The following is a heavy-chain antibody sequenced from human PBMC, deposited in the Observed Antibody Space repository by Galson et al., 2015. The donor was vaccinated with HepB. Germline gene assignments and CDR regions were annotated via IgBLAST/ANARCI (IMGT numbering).Heavy chain of an antibody. CDR2: IYPGDSQT. Sequence: QSGAEVKKSGESLKISCKGSGYRFSDYWIAWVRQMPGKGLEWMGFIYPGDSQTRYSPSFQGQVTFSADKSISTAYLQWSSLKASDTAMYYCTRFGGPTFNLFGLDVWGQGTTVTVSS. J-gene: IGHJ6*02. CDR3: TRFGGPTFNLFGLDV. V-gene: IGHV5-51*01. D-gene: IGHD3-10*01. CDR1: GYRFSDYW.